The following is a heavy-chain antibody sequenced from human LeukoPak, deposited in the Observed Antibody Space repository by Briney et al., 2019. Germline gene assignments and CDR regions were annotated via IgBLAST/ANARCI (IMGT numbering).Heavy chain of an antibody. CDR2: IWYDGSNK. D-gene: IGHD2-15*01. Sequence: QPGRSLRLSCAASGFTFSSYGMHWVRQAPDKGLEWVALIWYDGSNKYYADSVKGRFTISRDNSKNTVYLQMNSLRAEDTAVYSCARELSPVVKYSFDSWGQGTQVTVSS. J-gene: IGHJ4*02. CDR1: GFTFSSYG. V-gene: IGHV3-33*01. CDR3: ARELSPVVKYSFDS.